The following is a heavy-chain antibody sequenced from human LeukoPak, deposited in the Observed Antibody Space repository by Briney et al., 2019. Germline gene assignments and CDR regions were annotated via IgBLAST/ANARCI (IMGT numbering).Heavy chain of an antibody. CDR1: GFTFSSYA. CDR2: ISGSGGST. CDR3: AKDRGLRVRSSWLYYYYGMDV. D-gene: IGHD6-13*01. V-gene: IGHV3-23*01. Sequence: QSGGSLRLSCAASGFTFSSYAMSWVRQAPGKGLEWVSAISGSGGSTYYADSVKGRFTISRDNSKNTLYLQMNSLRAEDTAVYYCAKDRGLRVRSSWLYYYYGMDVWGQGTTVTVSS. J-gene: IGHJ6*02.